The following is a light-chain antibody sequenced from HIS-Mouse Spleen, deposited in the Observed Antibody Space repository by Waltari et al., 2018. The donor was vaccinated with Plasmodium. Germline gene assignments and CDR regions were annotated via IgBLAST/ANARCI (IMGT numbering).Light chain of an antibody. CDR3: QQRSNWFT. Sequence: EIVLTQSPATLSLSPGERATLSCRASQSVSSLLAWYQQKPGQSPRRLIYAASNRATGIPARFSGSWAATDFTLIISSLAPEDFVVYYCQQRSNWFTFGGGTKVDIK. CDR1: QSVSSL. J-gene: IGKJ4*01. CDR2: AAS. V-gene: IGKV3-11*01.